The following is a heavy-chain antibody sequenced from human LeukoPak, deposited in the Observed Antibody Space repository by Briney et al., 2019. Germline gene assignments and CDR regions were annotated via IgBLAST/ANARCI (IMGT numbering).Heavy chain of an antibody. D-gene: IGHD2-2*01. Sequence: GASVKVSCKASGGTFSSYAISWVRQAPGQGLEWMGGIIPIFGTANYAQKLQGRVTMTTDTSTSTAYMELRSLRSDDTAVYYCARDAIDIVVVPAARYYYYYMDVWGKGTTVTVSS. J-gene: IGHJ6*03. V-gene: IGHV1-69*05. CDR3: ARDAIDIVVVPAARYYYYYMDV. CDR2: IIPIFGTA. CDR1: GGTFSSYA.